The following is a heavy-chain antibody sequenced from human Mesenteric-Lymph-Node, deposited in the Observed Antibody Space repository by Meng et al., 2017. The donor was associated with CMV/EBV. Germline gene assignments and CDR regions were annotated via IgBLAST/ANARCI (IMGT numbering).Heavy chain of an antibody. J-gene: IGHJ6*02. V-gene: IGHV1-8*01. CDR1: GYTFTNYD. CDR3: ARNGGDYVGYYYYYGMDI. D-gene: IGHD4-17*01. Sequence: ASVKVSCKASGYTFTNYDINWARQATGQGLEWMGWMNPNSGNTGYAQEFQGRVTMTWNTSIRTAYMELSSLRSEDTAVYFCARNGGDYVGYYYYYGMDIWGQGTTVTVSS. CDR2: MNPNSGNT.